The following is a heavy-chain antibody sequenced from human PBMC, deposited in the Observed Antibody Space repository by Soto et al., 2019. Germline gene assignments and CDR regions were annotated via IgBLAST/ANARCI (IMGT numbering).Heavy chain of an antibody. D-gene: IGHD3-10*01. V-gene: IGHV4-34*01. Sequence: SETLSLTCAVYGGSFSGYYWSWIRQPPGKGLEWIGEINHSGSTNYNPSLKSRVTISVDTSKNQFSLKLSSVTAADTAVYYCTRPRPRYYGSGSYSGHYYMDVWGKGTTVTVSS. CDR2: INHSGST. CDR3: TRPRPRYYGSGSYSGHYYMDV. J-gene: IGHJ6*03. CDR1: GGSFSGYY.